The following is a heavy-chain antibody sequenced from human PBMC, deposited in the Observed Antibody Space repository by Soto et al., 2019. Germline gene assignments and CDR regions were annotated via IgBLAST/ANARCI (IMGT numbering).Heavy chain of an antibody. CDR2: IIPIFGTA. J-gene: IGHJ6*02. Sequence: SVEVSCMXSGGPLSRYSISWVRQALVPGVEWLGGIIPIFGTANYAQKFQGRVTITADKSTSTAYMQLSSLRSEDTAVYYCASRFSGSHVLRFLEWLSPHGMDVWGQGTTVTVSS. V-gene: IGHV1-69*06. CDR3: ASRFSGSHVLRFLEWLSPHGMDV. D-gene: IGHD3-3*01. CDR1: GGPLSRYS.